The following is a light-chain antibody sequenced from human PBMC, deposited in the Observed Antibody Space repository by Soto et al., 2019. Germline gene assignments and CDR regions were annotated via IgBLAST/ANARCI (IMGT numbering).Light chain of an antibody. CDR1: HSVSTN. J-gene: IGKJ2*01. V-gene: IGKV3-15*01. Sequence: EIVMTQSPDTLSVSPGERATLSCRASHSVSTNLAWYQQKPGQAPRLLIYGASTRATGIPARFSGSGSGTEFTLTISSLQSEDFAVYHCQQYNNWPYTFGQGTKLEIK. CDR3: QQYNNWPYT. CDR2: GAS.